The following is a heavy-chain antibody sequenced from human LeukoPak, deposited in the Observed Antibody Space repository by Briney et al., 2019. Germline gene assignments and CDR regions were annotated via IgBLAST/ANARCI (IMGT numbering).Heavy chain of an antibody. V-gene: IGHV4-4*09. D-gene: IGHD3-3*01. Sequence: SETLSLTCTVSGGSFTTYYWSWIRQPPGKGLEWIGYIYTTGSTSYNPSLKSRVTISVDTSKRQFSLRLNSVTAADTAMYFCARERYDFWSFDFWGQGALVTVSS. CDR3: ARERYDFWSFDF. J-gene: IGHJ4*02. CDR1: GGSFTTYY. CDR2: IYTTGST.